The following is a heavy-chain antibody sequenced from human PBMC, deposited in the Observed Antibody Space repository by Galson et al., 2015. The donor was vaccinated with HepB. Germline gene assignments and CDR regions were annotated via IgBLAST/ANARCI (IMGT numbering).Heavy chain of an antibody. CDR1: GFTFSTSV. CDR2: ISASGGNI. CDR3: AKTAGWFDP. D-gene: IGHD3-10*01. J-gene: IGHJ5*02. Sequence: SLRLSCAASGFTFSTSVMTWVRQAPGKGLEWVSTISASGGNIYYADSVKGRFTISRDNSKTTLYLQMNSLRVEDTAIYYCAKTAGWFDPWSQGTLVTVSS. V-gene: IGHV3-23*01.